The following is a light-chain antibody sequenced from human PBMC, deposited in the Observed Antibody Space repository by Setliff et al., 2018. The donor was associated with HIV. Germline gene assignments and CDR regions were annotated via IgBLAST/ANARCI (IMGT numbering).Light chain of an antibody. CDR1: SNDVGGYNY. J-gene: IGLJ1*01. V-gene: IGLV2-14*01. CDR3: SSYTSGSTRV. Sequence: QSVLTQPASVSGSPGQSITISCTGSSNDVGGYNYVSWYQQRPGKAPKLMISEVSNRPSGVSNRFSGSKSGNTASLTISGLQAEDEADYYCSSYTSGSTRVFGTGTRSPS. CDR2: EVS.